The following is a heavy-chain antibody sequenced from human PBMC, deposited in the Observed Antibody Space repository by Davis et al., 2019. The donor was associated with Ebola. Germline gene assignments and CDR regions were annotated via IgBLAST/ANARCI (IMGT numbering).Heavy chain of an antibody. J-gene: IGHJ4*02. CDR2: INPNSGGT. D-gene: IGHD6-19*01. CDR3: ARDVLAASLGAVAGNGFVDY. V-gene: IGHV1-2*02. Sequence: ASVTVSCKASGYTFTGYYMHWVRQAPGQGLEWMGWINPNSGGTNCAQKFQGRVTMTRDTSISTAYMELSRLRSDDTAVYYCARDVLAASLGAVAGNGFVDYWGQGTLVTVSS. CDR1: GYTFTGYY.